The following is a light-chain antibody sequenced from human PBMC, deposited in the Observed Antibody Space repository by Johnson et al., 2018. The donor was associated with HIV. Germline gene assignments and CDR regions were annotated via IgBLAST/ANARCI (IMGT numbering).Light chain of an antibody. CDR1: SSNIGNNY. V-gene: IGLV1-51*02. CDR3: GTWDSSLSAGEV. CDR2: ENN. Sequence: QSVLTQPPSVSAAPVQKVTISCSGSSSNIGNNYVSWYQQLPGGAPKLLIYENNMRPSGIPDRFSGSKSGTSATLDITGLQTGDEADYYCGTWDSSLSAGEVFGTGTKVTVL. J-gene: IGLJ1*01.